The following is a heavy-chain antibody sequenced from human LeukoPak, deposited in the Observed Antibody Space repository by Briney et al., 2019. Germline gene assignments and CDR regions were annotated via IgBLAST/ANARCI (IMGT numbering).Heavy chain of an antibody. CDR2: IYYSGST. Sequence: SPSETLSLTCTVSGYSISSGYYWGWIRQPPGKWLEWIGYIYYSGSTIYNPSLKSRVTISVDTSKNQFSLKLSSVTAADTAVYYCASGAYAYYYMDVWGKGTTVTISS. D-gene: IGHD3-10*01. J-gene: IGHJ6*03. CDR1: GYSISSGYY. V-gene: IGHV4-38-2*02. CDR3: ASGAYAYYYMDV.